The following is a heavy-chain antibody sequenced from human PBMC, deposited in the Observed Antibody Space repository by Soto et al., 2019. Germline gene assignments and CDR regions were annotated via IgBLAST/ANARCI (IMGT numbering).Heavy chain of an antibody. Sequence: SGTLSLTCAVSGGSISSGGYSWSWIRQPPGKGLEWIGYIYHSGSTYYNPSLKSRVTISVDRSKNQFSLKLSSVTAADTAVYYCARVKYDSSGYYHPWFHTCGQGTQVTVSA. CDR1: GGSISSGGYS. D-gene: IGHD3-22*01. V-gene: IGHV4-30-2*01. J-gene: IGHJ5*02. CDR3: ARVKYDSSGYYHPWFHT. CDR2: IYHSGST.